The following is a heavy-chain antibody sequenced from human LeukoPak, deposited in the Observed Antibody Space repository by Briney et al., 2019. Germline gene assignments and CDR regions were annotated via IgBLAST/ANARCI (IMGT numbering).Heavy chain of an antibody. CDR1: GGSISSGGYY. J-gene: IGHJ6*03. CDR2: IYHSGSS. Sequence: SQTLSLTCTVSGGSISSGGYYWSWIRQPPGKGLEWIGYIYHSGSSYYNPSLKSRVTISVDTSKNQFSLKLSSVTAADTAVYYRARSSTTDANHYYYYYMDVWGRGTTVTVSS. V-gene: IGHV4-30-2*01. D-gene: IGHD2-2*01. CDR3: ARSSTTDANHYYYYYMDV.